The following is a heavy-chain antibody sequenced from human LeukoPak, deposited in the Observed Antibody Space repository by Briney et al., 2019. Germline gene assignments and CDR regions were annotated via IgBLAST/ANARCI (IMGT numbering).Heavy chain of an antibody. D-gene: IGHD3-22*01. V-gene: IGHV4-4*07. J-gene: IGHJ6*03. Sequence: SETLSLTCIVSGDSISSYYWSWIRQPAGKGLEWIGRFYTSGSTNYNPSLKSRVTMSVDTSQNQFSLKLSSVTAADTAVYYCAREALIEGFYYYMDVWGKGTTVTVSS. CDR2: FYTSGST. CDR1: GDSISSYY. CDR3: AREALIEGFYYYMDV.